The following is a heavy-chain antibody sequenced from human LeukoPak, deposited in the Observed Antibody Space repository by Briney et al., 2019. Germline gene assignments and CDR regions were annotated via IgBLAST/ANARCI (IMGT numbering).Heavy chain of an antibody. CDR2: THSSGGT. D-gene: IGHD3-10*01. V-gene: IGHV3-53*01. Sequence: PGGSLRLSCAASGFTGSHNYMSWVRQAPGKGLEWVSATHSSGGTYYADSVKGRFTISRDKGKNSLYLQMNGLRAEDTAVYYCARGGSSRDFEYWGQGTLVTVSS. J-gene: IGHJ4*02. CDR3: ARGGSSRDFEY. CDR1: GFTGSHNY.